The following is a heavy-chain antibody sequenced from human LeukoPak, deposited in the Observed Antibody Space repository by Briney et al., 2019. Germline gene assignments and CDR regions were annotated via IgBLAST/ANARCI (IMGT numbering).Heavy chain of an antibody. V-gene: IGHV1-2*02. CDR1: GYSFTDYY. Sequence: ASVKVSCKTSGYSFTDYYIHWVRQAPGQGLEWMGWINPKSGRTSSARKFQDRVTMTRDPSVSTVYMDMAWLTSDDTAIYFCARADFVDAGPYLIGPWGQGTLVTVSS. CDR3: ARADFVDAGPYLIGP. J-gene: IGHJ5*02. D-gene: IGHD3-3*01. CDR2: INPKSGRT.